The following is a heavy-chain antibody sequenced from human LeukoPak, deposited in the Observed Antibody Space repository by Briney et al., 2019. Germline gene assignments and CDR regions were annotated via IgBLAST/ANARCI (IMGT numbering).Heavy chain of an antibody. CDR3: ARRSPTMVRGVITLYYYYYMDV. J-gene: IGHJ6*03. V-gene: IGHV4-61*02. CDR2: IYTSGST. Sequence: SETLSLTCTVSGGSISSGSYYWSWIRQPAGKGLEWIGRIYTSGSTNYNPSLKSRVAISVDTSKNQFSLKLSSVTAADTAVYYCARRSPTMVRGVITLYYYYYMDVWGKGTTVTISS. CDR1: GGSISSGSYY. D-gene: IGHD3-10*01.